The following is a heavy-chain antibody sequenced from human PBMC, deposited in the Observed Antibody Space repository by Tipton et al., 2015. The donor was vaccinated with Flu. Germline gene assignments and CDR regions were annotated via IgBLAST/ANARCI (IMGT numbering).Heavy chain of an antibody. J-gene: IGHJ6*02. CDR3: ASATTVTTSGMDV. Sequence: TLSLTCSVSGGSISYYYWNWIRQPPGKGLEWIWFSYYSGSTNYNPSLKSRVTISVDTSKNQFSLRLNSVTAADTAVYYCASATTVTTSGMDVWGQGTTVTVSS. CDR1: GGSISYYY. D-gene: IGHD4-11*01. CDR2: SYYSGST. V-gene: IGHV4-59*01.